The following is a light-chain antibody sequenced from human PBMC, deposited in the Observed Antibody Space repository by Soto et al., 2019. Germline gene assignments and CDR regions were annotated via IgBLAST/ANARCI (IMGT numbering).Light chain of an antibody. J-gene: IGKJ2*01. Sequence: EIVLTQSPATLSLSPGERATLSCRASQSVSSYLAWYQQKPGQAPRLLIYDASNRATAIPARFSGSGSGTDFTLTISSLEPEDFAVYYCQQSSNWLQYPFGQGNK. V-gene: IGKV3-11*01. CDR3: QQSSNWLQYP. CDR2: DAS. CDR1: QSVSSY.